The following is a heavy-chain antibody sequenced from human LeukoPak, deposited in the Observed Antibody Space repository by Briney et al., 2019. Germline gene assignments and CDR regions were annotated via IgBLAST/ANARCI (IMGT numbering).Heavy chain of an antibody. D-gene: IGHD4-17*01. CDR3: ASRATVTSSLYFDY. CDR1: GFTVNSNY. V-gene: IGHV3-53*01. Sequence: GGSLRLSCAASGFTVNSNYMSWVRQAPGKGLEWVSVIYSDGSTFYADSVKGRFTISRDNSKNTLFLQMNRLRAEDTAIYYCASRATVTSSLYFDYWGQGTLVTVSS. CDR2: IYSDGST. J-gene: IGHJ4*02.